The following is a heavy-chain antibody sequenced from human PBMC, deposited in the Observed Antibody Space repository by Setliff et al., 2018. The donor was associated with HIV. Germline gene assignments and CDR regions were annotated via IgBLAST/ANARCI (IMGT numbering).Heavy chain of an antibody. Sequence: SETLSLTCTVSGGSIRSGSYYWTWIRQPAGKGPEWIGRIYTNGYTNYNPSLKSRVTISVDTSRDQFSLQLTSVTAADTAVYYCARAPPGIQNDAFDVWGQGTMVTVSS. CDR1: GGSIRSGSYY. CDR3: ARAPPGIQNDAFDV. CDR2: IYTNGYT. J-gene: IGHJ3*01. V-gene: IGHV4-61*02.